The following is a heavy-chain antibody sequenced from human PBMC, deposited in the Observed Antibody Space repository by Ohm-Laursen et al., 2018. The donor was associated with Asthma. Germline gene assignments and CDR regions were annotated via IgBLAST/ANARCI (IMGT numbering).Heavy chain of an antibody. CDR1: GGSISSSNYY. Sequence: SQTLSLTCTVSGGSISSSNYYWGWVRQPPGKGLEWIGSRSYSGPTYSTPSFKSRVTISVDSSKNQFSLKLSSVTAADTAVYYCARGDFDFDYWGQGTLVTVSS. CDR3: ARGDFDFDY. CDR2: RSYSGPT. J-gene: IGHJ4*02. V-gene: IGHV4-39*07. D-gene: IGHD2-21*02.